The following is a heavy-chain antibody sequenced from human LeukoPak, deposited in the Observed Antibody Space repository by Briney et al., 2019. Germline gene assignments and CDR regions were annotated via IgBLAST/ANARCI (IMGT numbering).Heavy chain of an antibody. CDR1: GGSFSGYY. J-gene: IGHJ5*02. D-gene: IGHD2-2*02. CDR2: INHSGST. V-gene: IGHV4-34*01. Sequence: SETLSLTCAVYGGSFSGYYWSWIRQPPGKGLEWIGEINHSGSTNYNPSLKSRVTISVDTSKNQFSLKLSSVTAADTAVYYCAREAVEYCSSTSCYIPYNWFDPWGQGTLVTVSS. CDR3: AREAVEYCSSTSCYIPYNWFDP.